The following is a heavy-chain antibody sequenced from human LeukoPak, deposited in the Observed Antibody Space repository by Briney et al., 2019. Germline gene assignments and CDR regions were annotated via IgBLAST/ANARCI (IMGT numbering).Heavy chain of an antibody. CDR1: GGSISSYY. D-gene: IGHD3-22*01. V-gene: IGHV4-59*01. CDR2: IYYSGST. CDR3: AREYYYDSSGYYGGWFDP. Sequence: SETLSLTCTVSGGSISSYYWSWIRQPPGKGLEWIGYIYYSGSTNYNPSLKSRVTISVDTSKNQFSLKLSSVTAADTAVYYCAREYYYDSSGYYGGWFDPWGQGTLVTVSS. J-gene: IGHJ5*02.